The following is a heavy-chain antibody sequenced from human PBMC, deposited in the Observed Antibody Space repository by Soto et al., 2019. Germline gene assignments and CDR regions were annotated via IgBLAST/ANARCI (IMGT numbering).Heavy chain of an antibody. CDR3: AREGIIVIAAPEYYFDY. CDR1: GFDVSNTD. J-gene: IGHJ4*02. D-gene: IGHD1-20*01. V-gene: IGHV3-66*01. CDR2: IYSGGYT. Sequence: EVQLVESGGDLVQRGGSLRLSCAASGFDVSNTDMSWVRQAPGKGLEWVSVIYSGGYTNYADSVKGRFIVSRDSPKNTPYLQMDSLRAGETGVYYGAREGIIVIAAPEYYFDYWGQGTLVTVSS.